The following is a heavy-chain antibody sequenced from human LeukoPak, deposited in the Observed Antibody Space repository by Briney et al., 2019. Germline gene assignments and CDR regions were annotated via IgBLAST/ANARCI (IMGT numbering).Heavy chain of an antibody. CDR2: IWHDGSNK. Sequence: PGGSLRLSCVASGFTFSDYGMHWVRQAPGKGLEWVAVIWHDGSNKYYADSVKGRFTTSRDNSENTLYLQMNSLRVEDTALFYCARAGGSRYGYAFDVWGQGTLVTVSS. CDR1: GFTFSDYG. D-gene: IGHD5-12*01. V-gene: IGHV3-33*01. CDR3: ARAGGSRYGYAFDV. J-gene: IGHJ3*01.